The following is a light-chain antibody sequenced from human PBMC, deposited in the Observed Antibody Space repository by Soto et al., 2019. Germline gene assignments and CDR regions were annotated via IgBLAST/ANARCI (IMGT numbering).Light chain of an antibody. J-gene: IGKJ2*01. CDR1: QRISNS. CDR2: DAS. Sequence: DIQMTQSPSSLSASVGDRVTITCRASQRISNSLNWYQQKPGKAPDLLISDASNLQSGVPSRFSGSGAGTDFTLTISSLQPEDFATYYCQQSYRSPQMYSFGPWKKLEIK. V-gene: IGKV1-39*01. CDR3: QQSYRSPQMYS.